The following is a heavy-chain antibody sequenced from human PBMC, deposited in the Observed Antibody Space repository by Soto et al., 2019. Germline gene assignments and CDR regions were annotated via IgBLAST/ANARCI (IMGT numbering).Heavy chain of an antibody. CDR3: AKESVSATTSYSQYFAMDV. CDR2: ISWNGGRI. J-gene: IGHJ6*02. V-gene: IGHV3-9*01. Sequence: EVQLVESGGGLVQPGRSLRLSCAASGFSFDDYAMHWVRQTPGKGLEWVSGISWNGGRIGYADSVTGRFTISRDKAKKSLYLQMNRLRPEDTALYFCAKESVSATTSYSQYFAMDVWGRGTKVTVSS. D-gene: IGHD2-15*01. CDR1: GFSFDDYA.